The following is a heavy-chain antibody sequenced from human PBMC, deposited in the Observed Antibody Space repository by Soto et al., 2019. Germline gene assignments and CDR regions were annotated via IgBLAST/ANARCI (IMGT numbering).Heavy chain of an antibody. CDR2: IIPIFPTP. CDR3: ARDKDRQQLGGNYYYIMDV. V-gene: IGHV1-69*12. Sequence: QVQLVQSGAEVKKPGSSVKISGKASGGTFRTNAFSWVRQAPGQGLEWMGGIIPIFPTPDYAQKFRGRVTITADESTTTTYMELSSLRSEDTATYYCARDKDRQQLGGNYYYIMDVWGQGTTVTVSS. J-gene: IGHJ6*02. D-gene: IGHD3-3*02. CDR1: GGTFRTNA.